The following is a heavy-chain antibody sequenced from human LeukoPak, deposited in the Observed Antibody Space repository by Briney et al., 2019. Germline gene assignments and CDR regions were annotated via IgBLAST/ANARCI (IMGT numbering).Heavy chain of an antibody. CDR1: GFTFSSYG. CDR3: AKDKESELWFGAFDY. D-gene: IGHD3-10*01. J-gene: IGHJ4*02. V-gene: IGHV3-30*18. Sequence: GGSLRLSCAASGFTFSSYGMHWVRQAPGKGLEWVAVISYDGSNKYYADSVKGRFTISRDNSKNTLYLQMNSLRAEDTAVYYCAKDKESELWFGAFDYWGQGTLVTVSS. CDR2: ISYDGSNK.